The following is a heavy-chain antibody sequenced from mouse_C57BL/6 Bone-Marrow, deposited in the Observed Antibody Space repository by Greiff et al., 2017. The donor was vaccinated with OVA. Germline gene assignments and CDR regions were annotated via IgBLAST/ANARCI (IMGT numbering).Heavy chain of an antibody. J-gene: IGHJ1*03. CDR1: GFTFSDYY. CDR3: ARREGFWYFDV. V-gene: IGHV5-12*01. CDR2: ISNGGGST. Sequence: DVQLQESGGGLVQPGGSLKLSCAASGFTFSDYYMYWVRQTPEKRLEWVAYISNGGGSTYYPDTVKGRFTISRDNAKNTLYLQMSRLKSEDTAMYYCARREGFWYFDVWGTGTTVTVSS.